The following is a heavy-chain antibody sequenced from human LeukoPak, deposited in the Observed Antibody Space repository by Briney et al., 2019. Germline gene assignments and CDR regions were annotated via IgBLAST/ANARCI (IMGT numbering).Heavy chain of an antibody. V-gene: IGHV1-46*01. J-gene: IGHJ6*02. CDR3: ARDVKAMAERYYYYYGMDV. D-gene: IGHD5-18*01. Sequence: GASVKVSCKASGYTFTTYYIHWVRQAPGQGLEWMGIINPSDGSTSYAQRFQGRVTMTRDTSTHTVYMELSSLRSEDTAVYYCARDVKAMAERYYYYYGMDVWGQGTTVTVSS. CDR2: INPSDGST. CDR1: GYTFTTYY.